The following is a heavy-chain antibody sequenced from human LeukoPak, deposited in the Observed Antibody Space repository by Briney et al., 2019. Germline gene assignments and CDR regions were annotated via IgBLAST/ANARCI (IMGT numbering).Heavy chain of an antibody. CDR2: IIPIFGTA. D-gene: IGHD1-26*01. CDR1: GGTFSSCA. V-gene: IGHV1-69*13. J-gene: IGHJ4*02. Sequence: SVKVSCKASGGTFSSCAISWVRQAPGQGLEWMGGIIPIFGTANYAQKFQGRVTITADESTSTAYMELSSLRSEDTAVYYCARGRSRGSYYFDYWGQGALVTVSS. CDR3: ARGRSRGSYYFDY.